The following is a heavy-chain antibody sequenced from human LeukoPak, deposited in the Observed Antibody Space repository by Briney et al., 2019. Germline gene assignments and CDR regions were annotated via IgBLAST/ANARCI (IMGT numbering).Heavy chain of an antibody. Sequence: GGSLKLSCSASGFTFSSHAMHWVRQAPGKGLEYVAAISSNGGSTYYADSVKGRFTISRDNSKNTLYLQMSSLRAEDTAVYYCVKDTYEGFPYYYYSYGMDVWGQGTTVTVSS. D-gene: IGHD5-12*01. CDR1: GFTFSSHA. CDR3: VKDTYEGFPYYYYSYGMDV. CDR2: ISSNGGST. V-gene: IGHV3-64D*06. J-gene: IGHJ6*02.